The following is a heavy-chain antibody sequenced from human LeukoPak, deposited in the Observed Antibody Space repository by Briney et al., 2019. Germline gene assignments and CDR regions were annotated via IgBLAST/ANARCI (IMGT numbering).Heavy chain of an antibody. CDR3: ARVNYVGWTYYFDY. CDR1: GGSISSYY. Sequence: PSETLSLTCTVSGGSISSYYWSWIRQPPGKGLEWIGYIYYSGSTNYNPSLKSRVTISVDTSKNQFSLKLSSVTAADTAVYYCARVNYVGWTYYFDYWGQGTLVTVSS. V-gene: IGHV4-59*01. J-gene: IGHJ4*02. CDR2: IYYSGST. D-gene: IGHD3-16*01.